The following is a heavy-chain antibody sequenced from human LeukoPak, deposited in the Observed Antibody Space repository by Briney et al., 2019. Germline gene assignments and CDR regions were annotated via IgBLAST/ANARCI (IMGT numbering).Heavy chain of an antibody. V-gene: IGHV3-21*01. CDR3: ARVGHTGIAVAGTGY. CDR1: GFTFSSYS. Sequence: GPLRLSCAASGFTFSSYSMNWVRQAPGKGLEWVSSISSSSYIYYADSVKGRFTISRDNAKNSLYLQMNSLRAEDTAVYYCARVGHTGIAVAGTGYWGQGTLVTVSS. CDR2: ISSSSYI. D-gene: IGHD6-19*01. J-gene: IGHJ4*02.